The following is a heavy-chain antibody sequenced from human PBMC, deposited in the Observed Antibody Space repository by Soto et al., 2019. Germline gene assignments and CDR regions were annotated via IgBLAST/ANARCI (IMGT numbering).Heavy chain of an antibody. D-gene: IGHD2-15*01. CDR1: GGSISSGSYS. CDR2: IYHTGST. V-gene: IGHV4-30-2*01. Sequence: QLQLQESGSGLVKPSQTLSLTCAVSGGSISSGSYSWTWIRQPPGKGLEWIAYIYHTGSTYYNPSLKSRVSLSVDTSKNQFSLTLSSVTATDTAVYYCASARYCSGGSCYSDYWGQGTLVTVSS. J-gene: IGHJ4*02. CDR3: ASARYCSGGSCYSDY.